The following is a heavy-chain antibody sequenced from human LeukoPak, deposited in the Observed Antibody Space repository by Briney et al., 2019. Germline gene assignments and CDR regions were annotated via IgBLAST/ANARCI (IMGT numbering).Heavy chain of an antibody. CDR2: INHSGST. CDR1: GGSFSGYY. CDR3: ARVSSAWIKDYYYYMDV. D-gene: IGHD5-12*01. J-gene: IGHJ6*03. V-gene: IGHV4-34*01. Sequence: SETLSLTCAVYGGSFSGYYWSWIRQPPGKGLEWIGEINHSGSTNYNPSLKSRVTISVDTSKNQFSLKVSSVTAADTAVYYCARVSSAWIKDYYYYMDVWGKGTTVTVSS.